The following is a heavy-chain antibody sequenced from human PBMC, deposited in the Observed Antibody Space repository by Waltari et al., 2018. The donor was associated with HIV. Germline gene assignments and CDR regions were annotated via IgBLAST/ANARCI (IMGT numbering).Heavy chain of an antibody. CDR2: VAWDDDK. J-gene: IGHJ4*02. Sequence: QITLKESGPTLVKPTQTLTLTCTVYGFSLDRKGVGVAWIRQPPGQALLWLAFVAWDDDKYDRPSLKSRLSITRDTAKNHVVLRVTNSDPADTATYSCAYSATWSDVLTTYCAFYFAFWGRGTLVTVSS. D-gene: IGHD3-9*01. V-gene: IGHV2-5*02. CDR3: AYSATWSDVLTTYCAFYFAF. CDR1: GFSLDRKGVG.